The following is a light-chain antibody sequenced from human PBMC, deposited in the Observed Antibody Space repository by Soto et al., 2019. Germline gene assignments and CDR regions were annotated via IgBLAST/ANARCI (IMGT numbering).Light chain of an antibody. CDR1: QSVSGN. CDR3: QQYDNWPLYT. V-gene: IGKV3-15*01. CDR2: DAS. J-gene: IGKJ2*01. Sequence: ETVMTQSPATLSVSPGERATLSCRASQSVSGNLAWYQQSPGQAPRLLIYDASTRATGIPNRFSGSGSGTEFTLTISSLQSEDFAVYYCQQYDNWPLYTFGQGTKVDIK.